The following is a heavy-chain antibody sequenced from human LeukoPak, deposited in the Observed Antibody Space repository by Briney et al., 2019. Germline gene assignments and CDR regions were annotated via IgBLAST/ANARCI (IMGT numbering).Heavy chain of an antibody. D-gene: IGHD4-23*01. V-gene: IGHV3-7*01. J-gene: IGHJ4*02. CDR3: ARDLGKIGGNSSPFDY. CDR2: IKQDGNEK. CDR1: GLTFSNAL. Sequence: GGSLRLSCAASGLTFSNALMSWVRQAPGKGLEWVANIKQDGNEKYYLDSVRGRFTISRDNAKNSLYLQMNSLRAEDTAVYYCARDLGKIGGNSSPFDYWGQGTLVTVSS.